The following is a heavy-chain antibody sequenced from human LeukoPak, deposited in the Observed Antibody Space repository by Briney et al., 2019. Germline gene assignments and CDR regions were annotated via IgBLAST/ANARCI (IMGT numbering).Heavy chain of an antibody. Sequence: PGGSLRLSCAASGFTFSSYGMHWVRQAPGKGLEWVAVISYDGSNKYYADSVKGRFTIPRDNSKNTLYLQMNSLRAEDTAVYYCAKDQYGPWGQGTLVTVSS. CDR1: GFTFSSYG. V-gene: IGHV3-30*18. D-gene: IGHD2-8*01. J-gene: IGHJ5*02. CDR3: AKDQYGP. CDR2: ISYDGSNK.